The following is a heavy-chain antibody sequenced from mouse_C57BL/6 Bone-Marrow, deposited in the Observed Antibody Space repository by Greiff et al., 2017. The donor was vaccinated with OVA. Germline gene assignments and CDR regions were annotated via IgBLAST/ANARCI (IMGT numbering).Heavy chain of an antibody. Sequence: EVQGVESGGDLVKPGGSLKLSCAASGFTFSSYGMSWVRQTPDKRLEWVATISSGGSYTYYPDSVKGRFTISRDNAKNTLYLQMSSLKSEDTAMYYCARQLLLFGVFDVWGTGTTVTVSS. CDR1: GFTFSSYG. CDR3: ARQLLLFGVFDV. D-gene: IGHD2-12*01. J-gene: IGHJ1*03. V-gene: IGHV5-6*01. CDR2: ISSGGSYT.